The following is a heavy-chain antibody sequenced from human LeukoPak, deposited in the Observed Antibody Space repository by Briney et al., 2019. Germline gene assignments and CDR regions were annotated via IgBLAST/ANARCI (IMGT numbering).Heavy chain of an antibody. J-gene: IGHJ4*02. CDR1: RLTFSSYA. Sequence: GGSLRLSCAASRLTFSSYAMSWVRQAPGKRLEWVSDMSGSGGSTYYADSVKGRFTIFSDNSKNTLYLQMISLRAEDTAVYYCAKEAYYYDSSGYSPFDYWGQGTLVTVSS. CDR3: AKEAYYYDSSGYSPFDY. D-gene: IGHD3-22*01. V-gene: IGHV3-23*01. CDR2: MSGSGGST.